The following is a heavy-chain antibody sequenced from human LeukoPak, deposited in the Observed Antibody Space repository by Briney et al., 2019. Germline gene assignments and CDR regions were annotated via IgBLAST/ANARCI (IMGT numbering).Heavy chain of an antibody. CDR3: AKDGYYDYVWGSYPAYYFDY. CDR2: IRYDGSNK. CDR1: GFTFSSYG. D-gene: IGHD3-16*02. Sequence: QSGGSLRLSCAASGFTFSSYGMHWVRQAPGKGLEWVAFIRYDGSNKYHADSVKGRFTISRDNSKNTLYLQMNSLRAEDTAVYYCAKDGYYDYVWGSYPAYYFDYWGQGTLVTVSS. V-gene: IGHV3-30*02. J-gene: IGHJ4*02.